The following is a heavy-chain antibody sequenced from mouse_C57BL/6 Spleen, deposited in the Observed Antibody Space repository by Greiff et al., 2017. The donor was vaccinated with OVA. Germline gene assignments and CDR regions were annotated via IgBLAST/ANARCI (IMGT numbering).Heavy chain of an antibody. Sequence: VQLQQSGPELVKPGASVKISCKASGYTFTDYYMNWVKQSHGKSLEWIGDINPNNGGTSYNQKFKGKATLTVDKSSSTAYMELRSLTSEDSAVYYCATYYGSYWGQGTLVTVSA. V-gene: IGHV1-26*01. CDR1: GYTFTDYY. CDR2: INPNNGGT. J-gene: IGHJ3*01. D-gene: IGHD2-9*01. CDR3: ATYYGSY.